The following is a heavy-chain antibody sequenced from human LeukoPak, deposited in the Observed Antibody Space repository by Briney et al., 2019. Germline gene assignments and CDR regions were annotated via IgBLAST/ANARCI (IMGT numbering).Heavy chain of an antibody. Sequence: PSETLSLTCTVSGGSISSYYWSWIRQPAGKGLEWIGRIYTSGSTNYNPSLKSRVTMSVGTSKNQFSLKLSSVTAADTAVYYCARVGPIYDYVWGSYTGYYFDYWGQGTLVTVSS. J-gene: IGHJ4*02. CDR3: ARVGPIYDYVWGSYTGYYFDY. CDR2: IYTSGST. D-gene: IGHD3-16*01. CDR1: GGSISSYY. V-gene: IGHV4-4*07.